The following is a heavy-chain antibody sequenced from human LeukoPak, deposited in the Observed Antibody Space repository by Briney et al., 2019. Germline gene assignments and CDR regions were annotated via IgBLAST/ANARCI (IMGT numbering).Heavy chain of an antibody. CDR1: GYTFTSYA. CDR2: INPNSGGT. Sequence: ASVKVSCKASGYTFTSYAMNWVRQAPGQGLEWMGWINPNSGGTNYAQKFQGRVTMTRDTSISTAYMELSRLRSDDTAVYYCARDSLSIAVAGTVDYWGQGTLVTVSS. D-gene: IGHD6-19*01. CDR3: ARDSLSIAVAGTVDY. V-gene: IGHV1-2*02. J-gene: IGHJ4*02.